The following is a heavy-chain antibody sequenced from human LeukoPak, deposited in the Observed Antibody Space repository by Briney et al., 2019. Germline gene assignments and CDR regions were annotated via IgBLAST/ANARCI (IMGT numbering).Heavy chain of an antibody. J-gene: IGHJ4*02. Sequence: GGSLRLSCAASGFTFSSYGMHWVRQAPGKGLEWVAVISYDGSNKYYADSVKGRFTISRDNSKNTLYQQMNSLRAEDTAVYYCAKVITGTTLVVDYWGQGTLVTVSS. CDR2: ISYDGSNK. D-gene: IGHD1-7*01. V-gene: IGHV3-30*18. CDR1: GFTFSSYG. CDR3: AKVITGTTLVVDY.